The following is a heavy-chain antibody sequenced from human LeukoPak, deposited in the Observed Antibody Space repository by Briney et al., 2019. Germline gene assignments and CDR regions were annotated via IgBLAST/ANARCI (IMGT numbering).Heavy chain of an antibody. D-gene: IGHD5-12*01. J-gene: IGHJ4*02. Sequence: ETLSLTCTVSGGSISSSSYYWGWIRQPPGKGLEWVSAISGSAVSTYYADSVKGRFTISRDNSKNTLYLQMNSLRAEDTAAYYCAKSMGGYSGYGPSGNFDYWGQGTLVTVSS. CDR2: ISGSAVST. V-gene: IGHV3-23*01. CDR1: GGSISSSSYY. CDR3: AKSMGGYSGYGPSGNFDY.